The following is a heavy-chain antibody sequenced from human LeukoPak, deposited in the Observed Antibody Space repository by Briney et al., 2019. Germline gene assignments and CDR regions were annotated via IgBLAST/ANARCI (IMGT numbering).Heavy chain of an antibody. CDR1: GGSISSYY. V-gene: IGHV4-59*01. D-gene: IGHD5-18*01. CDR2: IYYSGST. Sequence: PSETLSLTCTVSGGSISSYYWSWIRQPPGKGLEWIGYIYYSGSTNYNPSLKSRVTISVDTSKNQFSLKLSSVTAADTAVYYCARDHPERRGYGVFDYWGQGTLVTVSS. J-gene: IGHJ4*02. CDR3: ARDHPERRGYGVFDY.